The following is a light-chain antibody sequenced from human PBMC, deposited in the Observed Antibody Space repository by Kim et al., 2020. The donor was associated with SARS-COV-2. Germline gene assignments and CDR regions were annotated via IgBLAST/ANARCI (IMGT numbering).Light chain of an antibody. J-gene: IGKJ4*01. CDR1: QDLSNY. V-gene: IGKV1-27*01. CDR3: QKYNTVPLT. Sequence: ASVGDRVTPHCRASQDLSNYLAWDQQKPGKVIKLLIYAASTLQSGVPSRFSGSGSGTDFTLTISSLQPEDVATYYCQKYNTVPLTFGGGTKVDIK. CDR2: AAS.